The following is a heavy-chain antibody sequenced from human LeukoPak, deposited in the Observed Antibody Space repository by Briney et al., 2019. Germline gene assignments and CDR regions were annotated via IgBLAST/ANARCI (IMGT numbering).Heavy chain of an antibody. CDR2: IYYSGST. V-gene: IGHV4-39*07. D-gene: IGHD5-18*01. J-gene: IGHJ4*02. Sequence: SETLSLTCTVSGGSISSSSYYWGWIRQPPGKGLEWIGSIYYSGSTYYNPSLKSRVTISVDTSKNQFSLKLSSVTAADTAVYYCARVGYSYGYGNLDYWGQGTLVTVSS. CDR3: ARVGYSYGYGNLDY. CDR1: GGSISSSSYY.